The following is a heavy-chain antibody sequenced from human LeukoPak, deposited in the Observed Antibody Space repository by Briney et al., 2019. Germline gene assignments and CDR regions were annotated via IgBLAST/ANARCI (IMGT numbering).Heavy chain of an antibody. CDR1: GFTLSSYC. Sequence: GGSLRLSCAGSGFTLSSYCMHWVRQAPGKGPAWVAHVSPDGNLAYYADSVKGRFIISRDNAKNTLFLQMNSLRAEDTAVYYCARVLSFSPDHWGQGTLVTVSS. J-gene: IGHJ4*02. CDR2: VSPDGNLA. CDR3: ARVLSFSPDH. V-gene: IGHV3-74*01.